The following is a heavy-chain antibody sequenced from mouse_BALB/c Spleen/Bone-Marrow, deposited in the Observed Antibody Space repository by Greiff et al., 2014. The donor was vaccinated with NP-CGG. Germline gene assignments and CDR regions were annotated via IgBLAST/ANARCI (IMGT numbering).Heavy chain of an antibody. CDR1: GYTFTSYW. Sequence: LVESGAGLVKPGASVKLSCKASGYTFTSYWMHWVKQRPGQGLEWIGEINPSNGRTNYNEKFKSKATLTVDKSSSTAYMQLSSLTSEDSAVYYCARSSYYYGSSYVNAMDYWGQGTSVTVSS. CDR2: INPSNGRT. J-gene: IGHJ4*01. CDR3: ARSSYYYGSSYVNAMDY. D-gene: IGHD1-1*01. V-gene: IGHV1S81*02.